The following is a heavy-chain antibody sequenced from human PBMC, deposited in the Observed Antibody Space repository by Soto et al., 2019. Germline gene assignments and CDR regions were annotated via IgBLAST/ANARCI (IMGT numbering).Heavy chain of an antibody. J-gene: IGHJ4*02. CDR1: GGSISSGGYY. CDR3: ARAEEYSSSWYGFDY. CDR2: IYYSGST. D-gene: IGHD6-13*01. Sequence: SETLSLTCTVSGGSISSGGYYWSWIRQHPGKGLEWIGYIYYSGSTYYNPSLKSRVTISVDTSKNQFSLKLSPVTAADTAVYYCARAEEYSSSWYGFDYWGQGTLVTVSS. V-gene: IGHV4-31*03.